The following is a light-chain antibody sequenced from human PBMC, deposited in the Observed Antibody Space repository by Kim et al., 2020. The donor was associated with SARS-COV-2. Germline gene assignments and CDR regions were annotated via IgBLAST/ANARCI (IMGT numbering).Light chain of an antibody. J-gene: IGLJ1*01. CDR2: DVS. Sequence: TIPCTGTNSDVGGYNYVSWYQQHPGKAPKLMIYDVSNRPSGVSNRFSGSKSGNTASLTISGLQAEDEADYYCSSYTSSSTPYVFGTGTKVTVL. CDR3: SSYTSSSTPYV. CDR1: NSDVGGYNY. V-gene: IGLV2-14*03.